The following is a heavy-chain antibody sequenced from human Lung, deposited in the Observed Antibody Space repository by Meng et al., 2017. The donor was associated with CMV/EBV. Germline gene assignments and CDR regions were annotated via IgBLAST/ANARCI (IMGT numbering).Heavy chain of an antibody. CDR1: GFTFSSYG. CDR2: IRYDGSNK. D-gene: IGHD2-2*02. V-gene: IGHV3-30*02. J-gene: IGHJ6*02. Sequence: GESXKISCAASGFTFSSYGMHWVRQAPGKGLEWVAFIRYDGSNKYYADSVKGRFTIYRDNSKNTLYLQMNSLGAEDTAVYYCASQDIVVVPAAIRNYYYYGMDVWGQGXTVTVSS. CDR3: ASQDIVVVPAAIRNYYYYGMDV.